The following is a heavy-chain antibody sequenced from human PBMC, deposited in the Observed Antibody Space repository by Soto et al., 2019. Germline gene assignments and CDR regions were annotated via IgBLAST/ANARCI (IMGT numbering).Heavy chain of an antibody. J-gene: IGHJ3*02. V-gene: IGHV4-31*03. D-gene: IGHD2-2*01. CDR3: ARGGALGYCSSTSCYAFDI. CDR2: IYYSGST. CDR1: GGSISSGGYY. Sequence: QVQLQESGPGLVKPSQTLSLTCTVSGGSISSGGYYWSWIRQHPGKGLEWIGYIYYSGSTYYNPSLKSRVTISVDTSKNQFSLKLSSVTAADTVVYYCARGGALGYCSSTSCYAFDIWGQGTMVTVSS.